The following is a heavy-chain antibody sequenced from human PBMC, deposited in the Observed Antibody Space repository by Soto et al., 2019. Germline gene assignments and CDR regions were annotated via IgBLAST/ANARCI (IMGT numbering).Heavy chain of an antibody. V-gene: IGHV3-7*01. CDR1: GFTIGDYW. Sequence: PGGSLRLSCAASGFTIGDYWMSWVRQAPGKGLEWVANIKQDGSEKYYVDSVRGRFTISRDSAKNSLYLQMNSLRGEDTAVYYCARTIVVVVPDNFDHWGHGTLVTVSS. CDR3: ARTIVVVVPDNFDH. D-gene: IGHD3-22*01. CDR2: IKQDGSEK. J-gene: IGHJ4*01.